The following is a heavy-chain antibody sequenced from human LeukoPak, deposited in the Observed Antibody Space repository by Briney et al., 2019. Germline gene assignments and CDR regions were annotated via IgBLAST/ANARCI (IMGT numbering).Heavy chain of an antibody. Sequence: HTGGSLRLSCAASGFTFSSYWMHCVRQTPGKGLVWVSRISSDGSSTSYADSVKGRFTISRDNAKNTLYLQMNSLRAEDTAVYYCARGAVAGDYWGQGTLVTVSS. CDR3: ARGAVAGDY. V-gene: IGHV3-74*01. D-gene: IGHD6-19*01. J-gene: IGHJ4*02. CDR1: GFTFSSYW. CDR2: ISSDGSST.